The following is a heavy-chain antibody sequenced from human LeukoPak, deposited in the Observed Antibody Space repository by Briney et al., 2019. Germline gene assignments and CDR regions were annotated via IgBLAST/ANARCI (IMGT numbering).Heavy chain of an antibody. CDR3: ARGGKATVVTM. D-gene: IGHD4-23*01. J-gene: IGHJ4*02. Sequence: PLETLSLTCTVSGGSINSYYWSWIRQPAGKGLGWIGRIYSSGSTNYNPSLKSRVSMSVDTSKNQFSLKLTSVTAADTAVYYCARGGKATVVTMWGQGILVTVSS. CDR2: IYSSGST. V-gene: IGHV4-4*07. CDR1: GGSINSYY.